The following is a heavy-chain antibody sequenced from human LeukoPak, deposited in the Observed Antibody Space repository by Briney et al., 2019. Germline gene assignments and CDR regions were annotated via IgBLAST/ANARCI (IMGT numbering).Heavy chain of an antibody. V-gene: IGHV4-34*01. CDR3: ARDVGYSSSWPRGDWFDP. J-gene: IGHJ5*02. CDR2: INHSGST. D-gene: IGHD6-13*01. Sequence: PSETLSLTCAVYGGSFSGYYWSWIRQPPGKGLEWIGEINHSGSTNYNPSLKSRVTISVDTSKNQFSLKLSSVTAADTAVYCCARDVGYSSSWPRGDWFDPWGQGTLVTVSS. CDR1: GGSFSGYY.